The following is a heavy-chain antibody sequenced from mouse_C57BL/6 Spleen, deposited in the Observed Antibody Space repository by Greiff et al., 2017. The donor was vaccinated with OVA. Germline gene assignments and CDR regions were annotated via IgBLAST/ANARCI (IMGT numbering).Heavy chain of an antibody. V-gene: IGHV1-69*01. Sequence: QVQLQQPGAELVMPGASVKLSCKASGYTFTSYWMHWVKQRPGQGLEWIGELDPSDSYTNYNQKFKGKSTLTVDKSSSTAYMQFSSLTSEDSAVYYCARSGDGYFLRFAYWGQGTLVTVSA. J-gene: IGHJ3*01. CDR1: GYTFTSYW. D-gene: IGHD2-3*01. CDR3: ARSGDGYFLRFAY. CDR2: LDPSDSYT.